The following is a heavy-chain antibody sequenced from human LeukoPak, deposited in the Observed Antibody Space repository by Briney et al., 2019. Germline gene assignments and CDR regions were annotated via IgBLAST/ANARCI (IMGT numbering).Heavy chain of an antibody. CDR2: IKGDESAK. J-gene: IGHJ4*02. CDR3: ARDVGGSLDY. Sequence: SGGSLRLSCAASGFTFTTYWMAWVRQAPGKGLEWVGNIKGDESAKHQADSVKGRFTISRDNAQNSVYLQLSSLRVEDTAVYYCARDVGGSLDYWGQGTLVTVS. D-gene: IGHD1-26*01. CDR1: GFTFTTYW. V-gene: IGHV3-7*01.